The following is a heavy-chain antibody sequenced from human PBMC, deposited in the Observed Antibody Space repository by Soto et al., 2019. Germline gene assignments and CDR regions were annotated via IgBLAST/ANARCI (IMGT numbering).Heavy chain of an antibody. D-gene: IGHD1-26*01. V-gene: IGHV3-15*07. CDR1: GFTFSNAW. Sequence: GGSLRLSCAASGFTFSNAWMNWVRQAPGKGLEWVGRIKSKTDGGTTDYAAPVKGRFTISRDDSKNTLHLQMNSLKTEDTAVYYCTTDEGAIYYFDYWGQGTLVTVSS. J-gene: IGHJ4*02. CDR3: TTDEGAIYYFDY. CDR2: IKSKTDGGTT.